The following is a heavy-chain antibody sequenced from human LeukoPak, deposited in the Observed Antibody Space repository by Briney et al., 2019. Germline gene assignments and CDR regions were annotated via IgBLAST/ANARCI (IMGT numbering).Heavy chain of an antibody. CDR2: ISSSSSTI. CDR1: GFTFSSYS. CDR3: ARVRVLMVYAILDPVGLDY. Sequence: GGSLRLYCAASGFTFSSYSMNWVRQAPGKGLEWVSYISSSSSTIYYADSVKGRFTISRDNAKNSLYLQMNSLRDEDTAVYYCARVRVLMVYAILDPVGLDYWGQGTLVTVSS. V-gene: IGHV3-48*02. D-gene: IGHD2-8*01. J-gene: IGHJ4*02.